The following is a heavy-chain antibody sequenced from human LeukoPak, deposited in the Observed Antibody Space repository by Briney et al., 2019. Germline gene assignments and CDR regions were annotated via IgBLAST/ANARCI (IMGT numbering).Heavy chain of an antibody. CDR1: GGSFASNA. V-gene: IGHV1-69*04. D-gene: IGHD3-10*01. Sequence: SVKVSCKAAGGSFASNAVAWVRQAPGQGLEWLGRIIPFLGTTTYSQKFQGRVTLTADTSTSTAYMELTGLKSEDTGVYYCATAVYYYGSGKIMDWLDPWGQGTLVTVSS. CDR2: IIPFLGTT. CDR3: ATAVYYYGSGKIMDWLDP. J-gene: IGHJ5*02.